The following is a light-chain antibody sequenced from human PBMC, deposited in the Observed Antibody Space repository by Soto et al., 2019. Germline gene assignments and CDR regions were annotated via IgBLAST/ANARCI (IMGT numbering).Light chain of an antibody. J-gene: IGLJ2*01. Sequence: QSVLTQPASVSWAPGQSITLSCTGTRRDIGGFDYVSWYQRHPGKAPKLIIYDVNNRPSVVSTRFCGSKSSNTASLTISGLPAEDDADYYCTSYASGSSHVVYGGGTQPTVL. CDR1: RRDIGGFDY. CDR3: TSYASGSSHVV. V-gene: IGLV2-14*01. CDR2: DVN.